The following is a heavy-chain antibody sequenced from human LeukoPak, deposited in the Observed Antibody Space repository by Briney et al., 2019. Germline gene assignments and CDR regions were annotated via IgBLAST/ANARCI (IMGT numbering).Heavy chain of an antibody. Sequence: GRSLRLSCAGSGFTFSTYAMSSVSRPPGKCLEWVSAITIVGGTTYYADSVKGRFTIYRDNSKNTLWLQMNNLRAEDTAVVYCAKMQGYFDYWGQGTLVPVSS. CDR3: AKMQGYFDY. V-gene: IGHV3-23*01. CDR2: ITIVGGTT. CDR1: GFTFSTYA. J-gene: IGHJ4*02.